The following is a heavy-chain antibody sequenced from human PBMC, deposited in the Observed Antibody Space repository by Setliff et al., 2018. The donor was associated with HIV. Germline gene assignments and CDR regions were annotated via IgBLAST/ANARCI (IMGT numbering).Heavy chain of an antibody. V-gene: IGHV4-31*03. CDR3: ARDLHANYHVVDI. Sequence: SETLSLTCTVSRASISSGGYYWSWIRQRPGKGLEWIGTVYYTGKTYYNPSLQSRLTMSADTSRNQLYLKINSVTAADTAVYFCARDLHANYHVVDIWGPGTMVTVSS. D-gene: IGHD2-15*01. CDR2: VYYTGKT. J-gene: IGHJ3*02. CDR1: RASISSGGYY.